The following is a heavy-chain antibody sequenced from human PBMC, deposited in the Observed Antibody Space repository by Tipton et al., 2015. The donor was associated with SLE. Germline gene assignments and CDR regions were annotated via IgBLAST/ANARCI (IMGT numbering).Heavy chain of an antibody. D-gene: IGHD5-12*01. V-gene: IGHV3-11*04. J-gene: IGHJ4*02. CDR2: ISSSGSSV. CDR1: GFTFSDYF. CDR3: ARDSRWLPDY. Sequence: SLRLSCAASGFTFSDYFMTWIRQAPGKGLEWFSYISSSGSSVSYADSVKGRFTISRDNARNTLYLEMNSLRAEDTALYYCARDSRWLPDYWGQGTLVTVSS.